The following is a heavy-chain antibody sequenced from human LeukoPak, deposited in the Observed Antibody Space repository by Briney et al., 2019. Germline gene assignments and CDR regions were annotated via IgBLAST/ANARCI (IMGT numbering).Heavy chain of an antibody. CDR2: IKSKTDGGTT. CDR1: GFTFSNAW. V-gene: IGHV3-15*07. Sequence: GGSLRLSCAASGFTFSNAWMNWVRQAPGKGPEWVGRIKSKTDGGTTDYAAPVKGRFTISRDDSKNTLYLQMNSLKTEDTAVYYCTTQSLDHDYSPGTDYYYYYGMDVWGQGTTVTVSS. J-gene: IGHJ6*02. CDR3: TTQSLDHDYSPGTDYYYYYGMDV. D-gene: IGHD5-12*01.